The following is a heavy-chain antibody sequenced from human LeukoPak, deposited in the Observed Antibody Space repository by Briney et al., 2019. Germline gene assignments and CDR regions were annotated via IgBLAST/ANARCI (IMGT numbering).Heavy chain of an antibody. V-gene: IGHV3-15*01. CDR3: TLIQGWGSGSYYRDF. CDR2: VKSRSAGETT. Sequence: GGSLRLSCAASGFSISNDWMSWVRQAPGKGLEWVARVKSRSAGETTDYAAPVKGRLTISRDDSKNTLYLQMNSLKTEDTAVYYCTLIQGWGSGSYYRDFWGQGTLATVSS. CDR1: GFSISNDW. D-gene: IGHD3-10*01. J-gene: IGHJ4*02.